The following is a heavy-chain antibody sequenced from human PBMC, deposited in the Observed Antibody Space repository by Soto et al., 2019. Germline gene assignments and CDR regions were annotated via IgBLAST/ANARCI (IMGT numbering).Heavy chain of an antibody. CDR1: GYTFTTHW. J-gene: IGHJ5*02. V-gene: IGHV5-10-1*04. D-gene: IGHD2-2*01. Sequence: GESLKISCEGSGYTFTTHWISWVRQLPGKGLEWMGRIDPSDSYTDYSPSFQGQVTISADKSISTAYLQWSSLKASDTAMYYCARHAAAAMGVWFDPWGQGTLVTVSS. CDR3: ARHAAAAMGVWFDP. CDR2: IDPSDSYT.